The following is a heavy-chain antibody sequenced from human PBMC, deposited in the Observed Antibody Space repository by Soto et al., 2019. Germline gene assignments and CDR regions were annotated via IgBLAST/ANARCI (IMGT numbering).Heavy chain of an antibody. D-gene: IGHD3-10*01. CDR2: MYYDGTKE. J-gene: IGHJ4*02. Sequence: GGSLRLSCAASGFTFTTYDMHWVRQAPGKGLEWVAFMYYDGTKESYADSVKGRFTVSGDNSKNTLYLQMHSLRAEDTAVYYCARGRYYSTLGGSYRGFDNWGQGTLVTVSS. V-gene: IGHV3-33*01. CDR3: ARGRYYSTLGGSYRGFDN. CDR1: GFTFTTYD.